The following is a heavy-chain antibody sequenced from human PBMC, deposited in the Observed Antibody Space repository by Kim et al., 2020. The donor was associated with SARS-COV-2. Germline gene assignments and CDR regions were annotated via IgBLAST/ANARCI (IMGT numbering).Heavy chain of an antibody. CDR3: ARLYNTLGMDV. Sequence: RYSPSYQGKGTISADKSISTAYLQWSSLKASDTAMYYCARLYNTLGMDVWGQGTTVTVSS. J-gene: IGHJ6*02. V-gene: IGHV5-51*01. D-gene: IGHD1-1*01.